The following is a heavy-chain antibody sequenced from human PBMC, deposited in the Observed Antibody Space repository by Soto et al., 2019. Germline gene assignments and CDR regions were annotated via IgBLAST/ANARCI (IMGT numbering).Heavy chain of an antibody. CDR3: ARDDYGGDSGVLVDF. V-gene: IGHV1-8*01. J-gene: IGHJ4*02. D-gene: IGHD4-17*01. CDR2: MNPNSGNT. Sequence: PSVKGSCKAYRYTCTSYDMNWVRQATGQGLEWMGCMNPNSGNTGYAQKFKGRVTMTRNTSISTAYMELSSLRSEDTAVYYSARDDYGGDSGVLVDFWGQGTMVTVPS. CDR1: RYTCTSYD.